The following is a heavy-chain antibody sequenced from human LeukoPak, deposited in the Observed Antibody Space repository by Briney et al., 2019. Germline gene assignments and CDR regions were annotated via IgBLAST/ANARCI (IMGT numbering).Heavy chain of an antibody. V-gene: IGHV3-15*01. CDR2: IKSKPNGETT. J-gene: IGHJ4*02. Sequence: PGGSLRLSCAASGFIFSNAWMNWVRQAPGKGLEWVGRIKSKPNGETTDYAAPVKDRFTISRDDSKNPVYLQMSSLKTEDTAIYYCTPSGWDAYWGQGTLVTVSS. CDR1: GFIFSNAW. D-gene: IGHD3-9*01. CDR3: TPSGWDAY.